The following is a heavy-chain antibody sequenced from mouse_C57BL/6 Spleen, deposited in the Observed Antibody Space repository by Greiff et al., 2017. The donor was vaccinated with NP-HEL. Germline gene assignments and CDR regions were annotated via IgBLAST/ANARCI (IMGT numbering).Heavy chain of an antibody. CDR3: ARYKDYDYAMDY. CDR2: IRHKANGYTT. J-gene: IGHJ4*01. Sequence: EVQLVESGGGLVQPGGSLSLSCAASGFTFTDYYMSWVRQPPGKALEWLGFIRHKANGYTTEYSASVKGRFTISRDNSQSILYLQMNALRAEDSATYYCARYKDYDYAMDYWGQGTSVTVSS. CDR1: GFTFTDYY. D-gene: IGHD2-4*01. V-gene: IGHV7-3*01.